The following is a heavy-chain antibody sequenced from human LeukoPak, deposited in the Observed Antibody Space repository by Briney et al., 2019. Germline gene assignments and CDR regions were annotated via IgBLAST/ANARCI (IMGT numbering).Heavy chain of an antibody. D-gene: IGHD1-26*01. CDR1: GYTFSTNW. J-gene: IGHJ4*02. CDR3: ARIYGRNFDH. CDR2: IYPSDSDI. V-gene: IGHV5-51*01. Sequence: GESLKISCKGSGYTFSTNWVGWVRQMPGKGLEWMGIIYPSDSDITYSPSFQGQVTISVDKSISTAYLQWRSLKASDTAMYYCARIYGRNFDHWGQGTLVTVSS.